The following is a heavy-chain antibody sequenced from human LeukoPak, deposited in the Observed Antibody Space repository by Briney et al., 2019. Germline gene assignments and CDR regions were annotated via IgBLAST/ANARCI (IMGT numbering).Heavy chain of an antibody. Sequence: GGSLRLSCAASGYNFRTYSLNWVRQSPGKGREWLSYIGGGGDAIYYADSVRGRFTISRENAEKSVYLQMNSRRVEDTAVYYCVRGGQGRGDYFDYWGQGTLVTVSS. CDR1: GYNFRTYS. CDR2: IGGGGDAI. V-gene: IGHV3-48*04. D-gene: IGHD3-10*01. J-gene: IGHJ4*02. CDR3: VRGGQGRGDYFDY.